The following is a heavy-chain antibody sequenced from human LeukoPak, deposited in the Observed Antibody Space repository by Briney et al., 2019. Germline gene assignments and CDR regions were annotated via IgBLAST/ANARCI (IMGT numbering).Heavy chain of an antibody. J-gene: IGHJ4*02. CDR3: AREGGGIAVTSLDY. V-gene: IGHV3-21*01. D-gene: IGHD6-19*01. CDR1: GFTFSSYS. Sequence: GGSLRLSCAASGFTFSSYSMNWVRQAPGKGLDLVSSISSSSSYIYYADSVKGRFTISRDNAKNSLYLQMNSLRAEDTAVYYCAREGGGIAVTSLDYWGQGTLVTVSS. CDR2: ISSSSSYI.